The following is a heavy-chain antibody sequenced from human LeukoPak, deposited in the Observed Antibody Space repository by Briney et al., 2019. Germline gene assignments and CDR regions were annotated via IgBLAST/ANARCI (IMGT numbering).Heavy chain of an antibody. Sequence: GGSLRLSCADSGFSFSRYWMSWVRQAPGKRLEWVANIKEDGSEKYYVDSVKGRFTISRDNAKNSLYLQMNSLRAEDTAVYYCARDPIRIGRFLEKRDAFDIWGQGTMVTVSS. V-gene: IGHV3-7*01. J-gene: IGHJ3*02. CDR2: IKEDGSEK. CDR1: GFSFSRYW. CDR3: ARDPIRIGRFLEKRDAFDI. D-gene: IGHD3-3*01.